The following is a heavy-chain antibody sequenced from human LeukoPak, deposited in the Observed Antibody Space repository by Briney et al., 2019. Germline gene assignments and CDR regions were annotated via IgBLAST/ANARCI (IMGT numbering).Heavy chain of an antibody. CDR2: IYHSGST. D-gene: IGHD5-18*01. Sequence: SETLSLTCAVSGGSFSSTNWWSWVRQPPGKGLEWIGEIYHSGSTNYNPSLKSRVTISVDKSKNQFSLKLSSVTAADTAVYYCARDVGRYTYGYRPTELYWYFDLWGRGTRVTVSS. CDR1: GGSFSSTNW. J-gene: IGHJ2*01. V-gene: IGHV4-4*02. CDR3: ARDVGRYTYGYRPTELYWYFDL.